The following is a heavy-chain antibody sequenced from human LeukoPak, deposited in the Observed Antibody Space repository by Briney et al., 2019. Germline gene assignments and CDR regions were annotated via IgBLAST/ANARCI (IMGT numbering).Heavy chain of an antibody. J-gene: IGHJ4*02. CDR1: GYTFTSYY. CDR3: ARGASPYDNSGYYYDY. Sequence: ASVKVSCKASGYTFTSYYMHWVRQAPGQGLEWMGIINPSGGSTSYAQKFQGRVTMTRDTSTSTVYMELSSLRSEDTAVYYCARGASPYDNSGYYYDYWGQGTLVTVSS. CDR2: INPSGGST. D-gene: IGHD3-22*01. V-gene: IGHV1-46*01.